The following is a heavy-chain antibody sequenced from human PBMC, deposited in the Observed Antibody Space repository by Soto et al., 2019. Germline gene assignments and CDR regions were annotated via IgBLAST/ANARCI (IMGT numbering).Heavy chain of an antibody. D-gene: IGHD2-2*01. CDR3: AKGGGTTSSNWFDP. CDR2: IIPILGRA. J-gene: IGHJ5*02. V-gene: IGHV1-69*02. Sequence: QVQLVQSGAEVKKPGSSVKLSCKASGGPFSSYHISWVRQAPGQGLEWVGRIIPILGRANNAQHFQGRVTITADTSTNTAYMELTSLTSADTAVYYFAKGGGTTSSNWFDPWGHGTLVTVSS. CDR1: GGPFSSYH.